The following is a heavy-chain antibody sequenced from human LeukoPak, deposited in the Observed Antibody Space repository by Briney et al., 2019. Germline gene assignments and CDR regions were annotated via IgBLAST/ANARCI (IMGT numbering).Heavy chain of an antibody. CDR2: IYYSGST. D-gene: IGHD3-10*01. CDR1: GGSISSYY. Sequence: SETLSLTRTVSGGSISSYYWSWIRQPPGKGLEWIGYIYYSGSTNYNPSLKSRVTISVDTSKNQFSLKLSSVTAADTAVYYCARDRRWMVRDHGAFDIWGQGTMVTVSS. J-gene: IGHJ3*02. CDR3: ARDRRWMVRDHGAFDI. V-gene: IGHV4-59*01.